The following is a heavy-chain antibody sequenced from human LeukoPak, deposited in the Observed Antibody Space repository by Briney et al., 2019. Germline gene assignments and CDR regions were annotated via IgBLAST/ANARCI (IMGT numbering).Heavy chain of an antibody. Sequence: ASVTVSCKSSGYTFTGYDINWVRHGNGQGLEWMGWMNPSTGDTGYAQKFQGRVTMTRNTSVDTAFMELSGLGSEDTAVYYCTRGSLSGSSRDYWGQGTLVTVSS. CDR2: MNPSTGDT. J-gene: IGHJ4*02. CDR1: GYTFTGYD. D-gene: IGHD1-26*01. CDR3: TRGSLSGSSRDY. V-gene: IGHV1-8*02.